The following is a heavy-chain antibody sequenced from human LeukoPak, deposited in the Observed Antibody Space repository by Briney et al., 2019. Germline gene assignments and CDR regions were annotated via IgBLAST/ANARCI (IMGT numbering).Heavy chain of an antibody. J-gene: IGHJ4*02. Sequence: GGSLRLSCAASGFTFSAYAMHWVRQAPGKELEWVAFIRYDGSNKYYADSVKGRFTISRDNSKSTLYLQMNSLRAEDTAVYYCAKDIPTRSCSSTSCPQQGYWGQGTLVTVSS. CDR2: IRYDGSNK. V-gene: IGHV3-30*02. CDR3: AKDIPTRSCSSTSCPQQGY. D-gene: IGHD2-2*01. CDR1: GFTFSAYA.